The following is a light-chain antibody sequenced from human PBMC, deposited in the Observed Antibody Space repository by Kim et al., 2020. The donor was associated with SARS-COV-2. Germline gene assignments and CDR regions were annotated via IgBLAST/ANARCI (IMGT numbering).Light chain of an antibody. V-gene: IGLV2-14*03. CDR1: SSDVGGYNY. CDR3: TSYTSSSTYV. Sequence: QSVLTQPASVSGSPGQSITISCTGTSSDVGGYNYVSWYQQYPGKAPKLVIYDVTKRPSGISNRFSGSKSGYTASLTISGLQAEDEADYYCTSYTSSSTYVFGTGTKVTVL. CDR2: DVT. J-gene: IGLJ1*01.